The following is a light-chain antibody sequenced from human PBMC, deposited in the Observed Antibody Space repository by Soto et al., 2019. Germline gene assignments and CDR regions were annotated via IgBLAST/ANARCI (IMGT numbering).Light chain of an antibody. CDR3: ASFTSSSTRV. V-gene: IGLV2-14*01. Sequence: QSALTQPASVSGSPGQSITISCTGTSSDVGGYNYVSWYQQHPGQAPKLMIYEVTNRPSGVSNRFSGSRSGNTASLTISGLQPEDEADYYCASFTSSSTRVFGTGTKVTVL. CDR1: SSDVGGYNY. J-gene: IGLJ1*01. CDR2: EVT.